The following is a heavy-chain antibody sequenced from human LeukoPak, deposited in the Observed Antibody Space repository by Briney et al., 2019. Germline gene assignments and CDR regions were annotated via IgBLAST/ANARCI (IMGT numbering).Heavy chain of an antibody. CDR3: ARVGYSPMDV. Sequence: SETLSLTCAVYGGSFSGYYWSWIRQPPGKGLEWIGEINHSGSTNYNPSLKSRVTISVDTSKNQFSLKLSSVTAADTAVYYCARVGYSPMDVWAKGPRSPSP. J-gene: IGHJ6*02. V-gene: IGHV4-34*01. D-gene: IGHD2-15*01. CDR1: GGSFSGYY. CDR2: INHSGST.